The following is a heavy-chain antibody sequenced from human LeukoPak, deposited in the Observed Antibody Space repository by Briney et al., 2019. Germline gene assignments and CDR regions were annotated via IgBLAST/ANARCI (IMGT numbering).Heavy chain of an antibody. Sequence: GGSLRLSCAASGFTFSNYGMHWVRQAPGKGLEWVAFIRYDGSNKSYADSVKGRFTISRDNSKNTLYLQMNSLRAEDTAVYYCAKGYDFGSGSSPAGYWGQGTLVTVSS. CDR3: AKGYDFGSGSSPAGY. D-gene: IGHD3-3*01. CDR1: GFTFSNYG. J-gene: IGHJ4*02. V-gene: IGHV3-30*02. CDR2: IRYDGSNK.